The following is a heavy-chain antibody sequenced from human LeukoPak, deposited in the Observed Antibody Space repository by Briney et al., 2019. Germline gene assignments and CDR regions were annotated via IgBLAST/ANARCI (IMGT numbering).Heavy chain of an antibody. Sequence: GGSLRLSCAASGFTFSSYWMSWVRQAPGKGLEWVANIKQDGSEKYYVDSVKGRFTISRDNAKNSLYLQLNSLRAEDTAVYYCARDPRSYYDSSGYPDWGQGTLVTVSS. CDR2: IKQDGSEK. D-gene: IGHD3-22*01. CDR3: ARDPRSYYDSSGYPD. J-gene: IGHJ4*02. V-gene: IGHV3-7*01. CDR1: GFTFSSYW.